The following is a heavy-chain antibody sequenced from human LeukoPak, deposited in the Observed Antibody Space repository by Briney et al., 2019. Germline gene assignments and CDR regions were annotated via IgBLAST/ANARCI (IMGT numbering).Heavy chain of an antibody. V-gene: IGHV3-23*01. CDR2: VLGSGVPT. CDR1: GFTFSSYD. D-gene: IGHD4-17*01. Sequence: GGSLRLSCAASGFTFSSYDLSWVRQAPGKGLEWVATVLGSGVPTYYAGSVQGRFTISRDNSKNTLYLQMNSLRAEDTAKYYCAKDPNGDYIGTFDIWGQGTMVIVS. J-gene: IGHJ3*02. CDR3: AKDPNGDYIGTFDI.